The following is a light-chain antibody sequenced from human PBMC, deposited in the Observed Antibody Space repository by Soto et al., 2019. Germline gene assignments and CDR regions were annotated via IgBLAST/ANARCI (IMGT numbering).Light chain of an antibody. Sequence: QSVLTQPPSASGTPGQRVTISCSGNSSNIGKNTVNWYQQLPGTAPQLLIFRNNQRPSGVPDRFSGSKSGTSASLTISGLQSDDEADYYCAAWDDGLIGSVAFGGGTQLTVL. CDR1: SSNIGKNT. J-gene: IGLJ2*01. CDR2: RNN. V-gene: IGLV1-44*01. CDR3: AAWDDGLIGSVA.